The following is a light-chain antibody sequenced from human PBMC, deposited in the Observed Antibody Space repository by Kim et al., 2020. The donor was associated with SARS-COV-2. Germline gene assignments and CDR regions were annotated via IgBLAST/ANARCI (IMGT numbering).Light chain of an antibody. CDR1: SVHSSYA. CDR3: QTWGTGIRV. J-gene: IGLJ1*01. V-gene: IGLV4-69*01. Sequence: ASVKLTCTLSSVHSSYAIAWHQQQPEKGPRYLMKLNSDGSHSKGDGILDRFSGSSSGAVRYLTISSLQSEDEADYYCQTWGTGIRVFGTGTQLTVL. CDR2: LNSDGSH.